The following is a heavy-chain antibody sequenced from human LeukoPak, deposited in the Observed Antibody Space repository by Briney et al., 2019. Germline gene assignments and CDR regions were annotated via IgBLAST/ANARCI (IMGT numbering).Heavy chain of an antibody. CDR2: IYYSGST. Sequence: PSETLSLTCTVSGGSISSYYWSWIRQPPGKGLEWIGYIYYSGSTNYNPSLKSRVTISVDTSKNQFPLKPSSVTAADTAVYYCARADIVVVPAAIRGAFDIWGQGTMVTVSS. CDR3: ARADIVVVPAAIRGAFDI. CDR1: GGSISSYY. J-gene: IGHJ3*02. V-gene: IGHV4-59*01. D-gene: IGHD2-2*02.